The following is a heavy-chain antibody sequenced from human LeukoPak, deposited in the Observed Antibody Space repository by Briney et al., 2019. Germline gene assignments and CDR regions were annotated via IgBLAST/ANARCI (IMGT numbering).Heavy chain of an antibody. V-gene: IGHV1-2*07. CDR3: ARDIARYSSSWYLDY. J-gene: IGHJ4*02. D-gene: IGHD6-13*01. CDR1: GYTFTGYY. Sequence: ASVKVSCKASGYTFTGYYMHWVRQAPGQGLEWMGWINPTSGGTNYAHKFQGRVTMTRDTSISTAYMELSRLRSDDTAVYYCARDIARYSSSWYLDYWGQGTLVTVSS. CDR2: INPTSGGT.